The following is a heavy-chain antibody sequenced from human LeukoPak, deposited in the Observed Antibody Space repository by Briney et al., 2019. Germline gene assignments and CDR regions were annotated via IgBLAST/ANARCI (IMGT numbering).Heavy chain of an antibody. D-gene: IGHD3-9*01. CDR3: ARDSGPFDYLLSFDY. Sequence: PGGSLRLSCAGSGFTVSSHYMSWVRQAPGKGLEWVAVIYSAGSTHYADSVKGRFTISRDNSKNTLYLQMNSLRAEDTAIYYCARDSGPFDYLLSFDYWGQGTLVTVPS. CDR2: IYSAGST. V-gene: IGHV3-66*01. CDR1: GFTVSSHY. J-gene: IGHJ4*02.